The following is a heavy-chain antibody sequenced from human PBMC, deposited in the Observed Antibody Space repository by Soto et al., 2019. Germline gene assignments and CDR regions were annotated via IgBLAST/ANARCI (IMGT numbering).Heavy chain of an antibody. D-gene: IGHD5-12*01. CDR1: GGSISSGGYY. J-gene: IGHJ6*03. V-gene: IGHV4-31*03. Sequence: PSETLSLTCTVSGGSISSGGYYWSWIRQHPGKGLERIGYIYYSGSTYYNPSLKSRVTISVDTSKNQFSLKLSSVTAADTAVYYCARAYSGYDKYYYYYMDVWGKGTTVTVSS. CDR2: IYYSGST. CDR3: ARAYSGYDKYYYYYMDV.